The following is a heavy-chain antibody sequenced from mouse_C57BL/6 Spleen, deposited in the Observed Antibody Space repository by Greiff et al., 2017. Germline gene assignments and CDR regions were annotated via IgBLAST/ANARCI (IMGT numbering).Heavy chain of an antibody. V-gene: IGHV5-16*01. J-gene: IGHJ4*01. Sequence: EVKLVESEGGLVQPGSSMKLSCTASGFTFSDYYMAWVRQVPEKGLEWVANINYDGSSTYYLDSLKSRFIISRDNAKNILYLQMSSLKSEDTATYYCARRGKLDSSGPYAMDYWGQGTSVTVSS. CDR1: GFTFSDYY. D-gene: IGHD3-2*02. CDR2: INYDGSST. CDR3: ARRGKLDSSGPYAMDY.